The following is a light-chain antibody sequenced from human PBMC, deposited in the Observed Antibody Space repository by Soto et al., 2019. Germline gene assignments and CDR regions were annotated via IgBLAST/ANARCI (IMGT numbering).Light chain of an antibody. J-gene: IGLJ1*01. CDR1: NLGDKF. V-gene: IGLV3-1*01. Sequence: SYELTQPPSVSVSPGQTASITCSGDNLGDKFACWYQQKPDQSPVLVIYEDYKRPSGIPERFAGSNSGNTATLTISDTQAMDEADYYCQAWDINTAVFGTGTKVTVL. CDR3: QAWDINTAV. CDR2: EDY.